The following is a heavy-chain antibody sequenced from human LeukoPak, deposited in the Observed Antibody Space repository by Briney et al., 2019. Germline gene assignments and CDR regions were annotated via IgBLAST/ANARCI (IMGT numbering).Heavy chain of an antibody. V-gene: IGHV1-69*05. CDR3: ARTGYCSGGSCPDY. Sequence: SVKVSCKASGCTFSSYAISWVRQAPGQGLEWMGGIIPIFGTANYAQKFQGRVTITTDESTSTAYMELSSLRSEDTAVYYCARTGYCSGGSCPDYWGQGTLVTVSS. J-gene: IGHJ4*02. CDR1: GCTFSSYA. D-gene: IGHD2-15*01. CDR2: IIPIFGTA.